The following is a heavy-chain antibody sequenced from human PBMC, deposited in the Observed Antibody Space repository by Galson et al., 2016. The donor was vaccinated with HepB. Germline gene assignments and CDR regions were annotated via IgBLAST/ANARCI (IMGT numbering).Heavy chain of an antibody. D-gene: IGHD5-12*01. CDR2: IPYSGST. J-gene: IGHJ4*02. CDR3: ARASSGSDY. Sequence: ETLSLTCTVSGVSVISGFYSWTWIRQPPGKGLEWIGYIPYSGSTNYNPSLKSRVTISIDTSKNQFSLKLSSVTAADTSVYYCARASSGSDYWGQGTLVTVSS. CDR1: GVSVISGFYS. V-gene: IGHV4-61*01.